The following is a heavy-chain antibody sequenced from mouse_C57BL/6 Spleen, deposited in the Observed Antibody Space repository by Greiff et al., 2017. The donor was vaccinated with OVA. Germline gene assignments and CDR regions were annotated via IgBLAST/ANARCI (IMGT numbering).Heavy chain of an antibody. Sequence: EVMLVESGGGLVKPGGSLKLSCAASGFTFGSYAMSWVRQTPEKRLEWVATISDGGSYTYYPDNVKGRFTISRDNAKNNLYLQMSHLKSEDTAMYYCARDDYHRGDYFDYWGQGTTLTVSS. V-gene: IGHV5-4*01. D-gene: IGHD2-13*01. CDR3: ARDDYHRGDYFDY. CDR1: GFTFGSYA. CDR2: ISDGGSYT. J-gene: IGHJ2*01.